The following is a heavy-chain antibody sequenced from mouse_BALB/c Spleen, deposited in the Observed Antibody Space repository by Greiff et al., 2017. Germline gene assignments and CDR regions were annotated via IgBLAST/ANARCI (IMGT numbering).Heavy chain of an antibody. CDR2: IYPGDGDT. D-gene: IGHD2-4*01. Sequence: QVQLKQSGAELARPGASVKLSCKASGYTFTSYWMQWVKQRPGQGLEWIGAIYPGDGDTRYTQKFKGKATLTADKSSSTAYMQLSSLASEDSAVYYCARWGYYDYDPYYFDYWGQGTTLTVSS. V-gene: IGHV1-87*01. CDR1: GYTFTSYW. CDR3: ARWGYYDYDPYYFDY. J-gene: IGHJ2*01.